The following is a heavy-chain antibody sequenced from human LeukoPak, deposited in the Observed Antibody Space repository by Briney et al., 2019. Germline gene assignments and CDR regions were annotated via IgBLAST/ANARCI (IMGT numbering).Heavy chain of an antibody. CDR1: GSNFSHYW. D-gene: IGHD3-16*01. J-gene: IGHJ4*02. V-gene: IGHV3-7*01. CDR3: ARDGDFDY. CDR2: IKHDGSEK. Sequence: GGSLRLSCAPSGSNFSHYWMRCVRHAPGKGLEWVADIKHDGSEKCYVDSVKGRFTISRDNAENSLYLQMNSLRVEDTAVYYCARDGDFDYWGQGILVTVSS.